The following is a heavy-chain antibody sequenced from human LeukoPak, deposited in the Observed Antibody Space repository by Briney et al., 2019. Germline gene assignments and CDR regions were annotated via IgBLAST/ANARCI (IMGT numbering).Heavy chain of an antibody. D-gene: IGHD2-2*01. CDR1: GFTFSSYA. J-gene: IGHJ4*02. V-gene: IGHV3-23*01. CDR3: AREHCSTGSSDLDY. Sequence: GGSLRLSCAASGFTFSSYAMSWVRQAPGKGLEWVSSISGSGDSTYYADSVKGRFTLSTDNSKNTLYMQMISLRADDTAVYYCAREHCSTGSSDLDYGGQGPLSTVS. CDR2: ISGSGDST.